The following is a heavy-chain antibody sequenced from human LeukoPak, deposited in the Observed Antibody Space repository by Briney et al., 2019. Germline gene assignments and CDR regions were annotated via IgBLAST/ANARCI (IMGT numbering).Heavy chain of an antibody. D-gene: IGHD5-12*01. CDR2: ISGSGGST. J-gene: IGHJ4*02. CDR3: AKLSGYDYYFDY. Sequence: GGSLRLSCAASGFTFSSYAVSWVRQAPGKGLEWVSAISGSGGSTYYADSVKGRFTISRDNSKNTLYLQMSSLRAEDTAVYYCAKLSGYDYYFDYWGQGTLVTVSS. V-gene: IGHV3-23*01. CDR1: GFTFSSYA.